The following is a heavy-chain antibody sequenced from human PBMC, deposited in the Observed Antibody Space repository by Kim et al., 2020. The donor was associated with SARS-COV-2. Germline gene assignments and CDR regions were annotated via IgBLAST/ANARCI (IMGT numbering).Heavy chain of an antibody. V-gene: IGHV3-23*01. D-gene: IGHD6-19*01. J-gene: IGHJ5*02. Sequence: GGSLRLSCAASGFTFSSYAMSWVRQAPGKGLEWVSAISGSGGSTYYADSVKGRFTISRDNSKNTLYLQMNSLRAEDTAVYYCAKSAIAVAGTGSWFDPWGQGTLVTVSS. CDR1: GFTFSSYA. CDR2: ISGSGGST. CDR3: AKSAIAVAGTGSWFDP.